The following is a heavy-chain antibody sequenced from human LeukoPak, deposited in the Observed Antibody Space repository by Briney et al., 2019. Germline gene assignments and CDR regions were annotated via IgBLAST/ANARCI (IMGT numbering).Heavy chain of an antibody. CDR1: GFTFDDYA. J-gene: IGHJ4*02. CDR3: ARVPSRTTVVTPARYFDY. CDR2: ISWNSGSI. V-gene: IGHV3-9*01. Sequence: GRSLRLSCAASGFTFDDYAMHWVRQAPGKGLEWVSGISWNSGSIGYADSVKGRFTISRDNAKNTLYLQMNSLRAEDTAVYYCARVPSRTTVVTPARYFDYWGQGTLVTVSS. D-gene: IGHD4-23*01.